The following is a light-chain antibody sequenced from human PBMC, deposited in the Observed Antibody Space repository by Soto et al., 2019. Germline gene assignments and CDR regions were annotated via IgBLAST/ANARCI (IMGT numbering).Light chain of an antibody. CDR2: DVS. CDR1: SSDVGGYNY. V-gene: IGLV2-14*01. Sequence: ALTQPASVSGSPGQSITISCTGTSSDVGGYNYVSWYQQHPGKAPKFMIYDVSNRPSGVSNRFSGSKSGNTASLTISGLQAEDEADYYCSSYTTSNTRQIVFGTGTKSPS. CDR3: SSYTTSNTRQIV. J-gene: IGLJ1*01.